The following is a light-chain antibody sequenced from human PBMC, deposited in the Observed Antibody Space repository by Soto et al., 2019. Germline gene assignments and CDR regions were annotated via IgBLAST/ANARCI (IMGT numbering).Light chain of an antibody. CDR1: HSNIGGNF. Sequence: QSVLTQPPSASGTPGQRVTISCSGNHSNIGGNFVYWHRQVSGTAPKLLIYRDNQRPSGVPDRFSGSKTGTSAFLVISGLQSEDDGEYYCASWDDSLSGRVFGRGTKLTVL. J-gene: IGLJ3*02. V-gene: IGLV1-47*01. CDR2: RDN. CDR3: ASWDDSLSGRV.